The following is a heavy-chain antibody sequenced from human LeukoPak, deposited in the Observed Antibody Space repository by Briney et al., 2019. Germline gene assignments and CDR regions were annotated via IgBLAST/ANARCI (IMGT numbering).Heavy chain of an antibody. J-gene: IGHJ4*02. CDR2: ISGSGDST. CDR3: ARDPTPYYDFWSGSLNFDY. V-gene: IGHV3-23*01. Sequence: PGGSLRLSCAASGFTFSSYAMSWVRQAPGKGLEWVSTISGSGDSTYYADSVKGRFTISRDNSKNTLYLQMNSLRAEDTAVYYCARDPTPYYDFWSGSLNFDYWGQGTLVTVSS. D-gene: IGHD3-3*01. CDR1: GFTFSSYA.